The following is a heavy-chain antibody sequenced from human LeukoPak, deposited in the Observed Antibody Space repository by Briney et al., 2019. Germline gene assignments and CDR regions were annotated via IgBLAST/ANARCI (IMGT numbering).Heavy chain of an antibody. V-gene: IGHV3-30*18. J-gene: IGHJ4*02. Sequence: QTGRSLRLSCAASGFTFNSYAMHWARQAPGKGLEWVALMSYDGSDKHYADSVKGRFTISRDSPKNTLYLQMNSLRADDTAVYYCAKAHPYEYNYGGFDSWGQGALVTVSS. CDR3: AKAHPYEYNYGGFDS. D-gene: IGHD5-18*01. CDR1: GFTFNSYA. CDR2: MSYDGSDK.